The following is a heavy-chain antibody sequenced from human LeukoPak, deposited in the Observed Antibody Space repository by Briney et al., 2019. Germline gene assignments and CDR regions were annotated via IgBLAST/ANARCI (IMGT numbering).Heavy chain of an antibody. J-gene: IGHJ4*02. CDR2: IYSGGST. CDR3: ARDAGYYYDSSGYYSG. V-gene: IGHV3-53*01. Sequence: GGSLRLSCAASGFTFSDYYMSWIRQAPGKGLEWGSVIYSGGSTYYADSVKGRFTISRDNSKNTLYLQINSLRAEDTAVYYCARDAGYYYDSSGYYSGWGQGTLVTVSS. D-gene: IGHD3-22*01. CDR1: GFTFSDYY.